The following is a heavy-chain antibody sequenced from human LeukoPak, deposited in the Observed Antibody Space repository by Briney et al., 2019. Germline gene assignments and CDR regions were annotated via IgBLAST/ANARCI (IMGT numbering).Heavy chain of an antibody. J-gene: IGHJ5*02. CDR3: ARDPVYCSGGSCYGGYNWFDP. D-gene: IGHD2-15*01. CDR2: ISAYNGNT. V-gene: IGHV1-18*01. CDR1: GYTFTSHG. Sequence: ASVKVSCKASGYTFTSHGISWVRQAPGQGLEWMGWISAYNGNTNYAQKLQGRVTMTTDTSTSTAYMELRSLRSDDTAVYYCARDPVYCSGGSCYGGYNWFDPWGQGTLVTVSS.